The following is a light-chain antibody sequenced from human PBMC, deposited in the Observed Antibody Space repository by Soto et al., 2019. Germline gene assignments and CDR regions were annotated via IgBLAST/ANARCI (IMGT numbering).Light chain of an antibody. CDR1: QSVSSY. V-gene: IGKV3-20*01. J-gene: IGKJ1*01. CDR2: GAS. CDR3: QQDGSSPVT. Sequence: EIVMTQSPATLSVSPGESATISCRASQSVSSYLAWYQQKPGQAPTLLIFGASSRATGIPERFSGSGSGTDFTLTISGLQPEDFAVYYCQQDGSSPVTFGQGTKVDIK.